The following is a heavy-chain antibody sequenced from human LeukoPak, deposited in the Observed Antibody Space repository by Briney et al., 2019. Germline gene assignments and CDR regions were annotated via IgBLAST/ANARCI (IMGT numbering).Heavy chain of an antibody. J-gene: IGHJ6*03. D-gene: IGHD2-2*01. Sequence: SETLSLTCTVSGGSISDYYWSWIRHSPGNGLEWIGYIYYSGSTTYNPSLKSRVTMSVDTAKNQFSLKLRSVTAADTAVYYCARGDFCSSSSCYLRPMDVWGKGTTVSVSS. V-gene: IGHV4-59*01. CDR2: IYYSGST. CDR3: ARGDFCSSSSCYLRPMDV. CDR1: GGSISDYY.